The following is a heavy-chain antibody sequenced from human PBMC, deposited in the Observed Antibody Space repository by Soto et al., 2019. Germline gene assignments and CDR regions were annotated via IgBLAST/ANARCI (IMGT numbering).Heavy chain of an antibody. J-gene: IGHJ4*02. D-gene: IGHD1-1*01. CDR1: GFTVSTNY. V-gene: IGHV3-53*01. Sequence: VQLVESGGGLIQPGGSLTLSCAASGFTVSTNYMTWVRQAPGKGLEWVSVIYSGGSTFFADSVKGRFTLSRDFSKNTVYLQMSSLGAEDTAVYYCARGVNELDFWGQGTLVTVSS. CDR2: IYSGGST. CDR3: ARGVNELDF.